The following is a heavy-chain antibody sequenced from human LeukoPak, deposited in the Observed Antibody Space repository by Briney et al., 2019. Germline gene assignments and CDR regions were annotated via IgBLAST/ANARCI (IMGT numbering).Heavy chain of an antibody. J-gene: IGHJ5*02. Sequence: GASVKVSCKASGYTFTSYGISWVRQAPGQGLEWMGWINPNSGGTNYAQKFQGRVTMTRDTSISTAYMELSRLRSDDTAVYYCARVRDYYDSGGYLIPWGQGTLVTVSS. V-gene: IGHV1-2*02. CDR1: GYTFTSYG. CDR2: INPNSGGT. CDR3: ARVRDYYDSGGYLIP. D-gene: IGHD3-22*01.